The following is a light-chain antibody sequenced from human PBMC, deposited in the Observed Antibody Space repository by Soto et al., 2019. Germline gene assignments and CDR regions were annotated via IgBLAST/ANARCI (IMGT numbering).Light chain of an antibody. Sequence: EIVLTQSPGTLSLYPGETATLSCRASQTVDSRSLAWYQQKPGQAPRLLLFGPSGRHDGIPDRFSGSVSGIDYTLTINRLEPEDFAMYYCQQYGNSPWTFGQGTRVEIK. CDR2: GPS. J-gene: IGKJ1*01. CDR3: QQYGNSPWT. CDR1: QTVDSRS. V-gene: IGKV3-20*01.